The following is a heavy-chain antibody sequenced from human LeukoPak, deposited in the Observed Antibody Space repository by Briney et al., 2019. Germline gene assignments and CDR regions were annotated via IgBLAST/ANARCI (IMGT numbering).Heavy chain of an antibody. J-gene: IGHJ6*03. Sequence: SETLSLTCTVSGGSISSYYWSWIRQPPGKGLEWIGYIYYSGSTNYNPSLESRVTISVDTSKNQFSLKLSSVTAADTAVYYCARMTEGGYTYDYFYYYYMDVWGKGTTVTISS. CDR3: ARMTEGGYTYDYFYYYYMDV. V-gene: IGHV4-59*01. CDR1: GGSISSYY. D-gene: IGHD5-18*01. CDR2: IYYSGST.